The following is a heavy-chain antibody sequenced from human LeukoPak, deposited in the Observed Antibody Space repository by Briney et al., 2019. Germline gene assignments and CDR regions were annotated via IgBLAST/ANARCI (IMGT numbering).Heavy chain of an antibody. CDR3: AKDRTKSAY. J-gene: IGHJ4*02. Sequence: PGGSLRLSCAASGFTFSSYWIHWVRQAPGKGLVWVSRINSDGTGTTYADSVKGRFTISRDNAKNSLYLLMNNLRAEDTAVYYCAKDRTKSAYWGQGTLVTVSS. CDR1: GFTFSSYW. V-gene: IGHV3-74*01. CDR2: INSDGTGT.